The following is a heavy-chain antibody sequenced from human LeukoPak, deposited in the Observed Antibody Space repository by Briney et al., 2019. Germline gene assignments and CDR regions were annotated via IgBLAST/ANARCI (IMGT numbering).Heavy chain of an antibody. CDR3: AELGITMIGGV. V-gene: IGHV3-21*01. CDR2: ISRSNAYI. J-gene: IGHJ6*04. CDR1: GFTLSSYS. D-gene: IGHD3-10*02. Sequence: GGSLRLSCAASGFTLSSYSMTWVRQAPGKGLEWVSSISRSNAYIYYAASVKGRFTISRDNAKNSLYLQMNSLRAEDTAVYYCAELGITMIGGVWGKGTTVTISS.